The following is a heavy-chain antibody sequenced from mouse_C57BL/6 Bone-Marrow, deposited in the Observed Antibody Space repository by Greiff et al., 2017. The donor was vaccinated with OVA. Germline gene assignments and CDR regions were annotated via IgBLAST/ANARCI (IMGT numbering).Heavy chain of an antibody. J-gene: IGHJ1*03. D-gene: IGHD1-1*01. V-gene: IGHV5-6*01. CDR2: ISSGGSYT. CDR3: ARRIYYYGSSYDWYFDV. CDR1: GFTFSSYG. Sequence: VQLKESGGDLVKPGGSLKLSCAASGFTFSSYGMSWVRQTPDKRLEWVATISSGGSYTYYPDSVKGRFTISRDNAKNTLYLQMSSLKSEDTAMYYCARRIYYYGSSYDWYFDVWGTGTTVTVSS.